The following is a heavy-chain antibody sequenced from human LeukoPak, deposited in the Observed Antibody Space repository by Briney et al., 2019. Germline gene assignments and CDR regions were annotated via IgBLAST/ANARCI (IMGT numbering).Heavy chain of an antibody. D-gene: IGHD4-17*01. Sequence: GGSLRLSCAASGFTFSSYSMNWVRQAPGKGLEWVSSVSSSSSYIYYADSVEGRFTISRDNAKNSLYLQMNSLRAEDTAVYYCARDGYGDPYFDYWGQGTLVTVSS. CDR1: GFTFSSYS. V-gene: IGHV3-21*01. J-gene: IGHJ4*02. CDR2: VSSSSSYI. CDR3: ARDGYGDPYFDY.